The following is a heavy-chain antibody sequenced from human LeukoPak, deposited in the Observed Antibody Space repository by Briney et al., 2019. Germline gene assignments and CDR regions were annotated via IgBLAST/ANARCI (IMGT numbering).Heavy chain of an antibody. D-gene: IGHD6-13*01. J-gene: IGHJ3*02. CDR1: GFTFSSYG. V-gene: IGHV3-33*06. CDR2: IWHDGSNK. Sequence: GGSLRLSCAASGFTFSSYGMHWVRQAPGKGLEWVAVIWHDGSNKYYADSVKGRFTISRDNSKNTLYLQMNSLRAEDTAVYYCAKDLPRIAAAASGAFDIWGQGTMVTVSS. CDR3: AKDLPRIAAAASGAFDI.